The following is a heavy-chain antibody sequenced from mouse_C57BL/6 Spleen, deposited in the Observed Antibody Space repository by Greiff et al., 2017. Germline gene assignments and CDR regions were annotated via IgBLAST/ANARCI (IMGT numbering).Heavy chain of an antibody. CDR1: GFSFNTYA. J-gene: IGHJ2*01. CDR3: VRHDWDGDYFDY. D-gene: IGHD4-1*01. CDR2: IRSKSNNYAT. V-gene: IGHV10-1*01. Sequence: EVMLVESGGGLVQPKGSLKLSCAASGFSFNTYAMNWVRQAPGKGLEWVARIRSKSNNYATYYADSVKDRFTISRDDSESMLYLQMNNLKTEDTAMYYCVRHDWDGDYFDYWGQGTTLTVSS.